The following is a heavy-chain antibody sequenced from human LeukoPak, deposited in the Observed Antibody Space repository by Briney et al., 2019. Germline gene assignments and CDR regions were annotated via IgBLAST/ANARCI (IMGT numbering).Heavy chain of an antibody. Sequence: SETLSLTCTVSGGSISSSSYYWGWIRQPPGKGLEWIGEINHSGSTNYNPSLKSRVTISVDTSKNQFSLKLSSVTAADTAVYYCASAPDLNRIAVAGTLDLGFDYWGQGTLVTVSS. V-gene: IGHV4-39*07. D-gene: IGHD6-19*01. J-gene: IGHJ4*02. CDR2: INHSGST. CDR1: GGSISSSSYY. CDR3: ASAPDLNRIAVAGTLDLGFDY.